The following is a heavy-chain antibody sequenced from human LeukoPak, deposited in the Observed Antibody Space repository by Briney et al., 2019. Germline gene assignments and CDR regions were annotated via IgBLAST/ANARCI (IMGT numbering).Heavy chain of an antibody. CDR3: AKDDSGIVGATFDY. V-gene: IGHV3-23*01. D-gene: IGHD1-26*01. CDR2: ISGSGSST. CDR1: GFTFSSYA. Sequence: GGSLRLSCAASGFTFSSYAMSWVRLAPGKGLEWVSSISGSGSSTYFADSVKGRFTISRDNSKNTLYLQMNSLRAEDTAVYYCAKDDSGIVGATFDYWGQGTLVTVSS. J-gene: IGHJ4*02.